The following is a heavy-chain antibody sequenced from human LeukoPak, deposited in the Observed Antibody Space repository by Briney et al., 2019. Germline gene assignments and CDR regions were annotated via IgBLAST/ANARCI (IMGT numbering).Heavy chain of an antibody. D-gene: IGHD1-26*01. Sequence: GGSLRLSCAASGFTVSGTSMSWVRQAPGKGLEWVSVVYSGGSTYYADSVQGRFTISRDNSKYTLYLQMNNLRAEDTAFYYCARCAGGSYYDYFIDYWGQGTLVTVSS. CDR1: GFTVSGTS. V-gene: IGHV3-53*01. CDR2: VYSGGST. J-gene: IGHJ4*02. CDR3: ARCAGGSYYDYFIDY.